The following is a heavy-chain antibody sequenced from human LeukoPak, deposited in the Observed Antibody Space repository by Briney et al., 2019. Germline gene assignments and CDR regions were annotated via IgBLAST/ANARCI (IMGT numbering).Heavy chain of an antibody. CDR2: IYPGDSDT. J-gene: IGHJ4*02. CDR3: ATYTVSSRYFDY. Sequence: GESLMICCKAAGYSFTSYWICWVRQLPGKGLGLTGIIYPGDSDTRYSPSFQGQVTIATDKSISTAYLQWSSLKASDTAMYYCATYTVSSRYFDYWGQGTLVTVSS. V-gene: IGHV5-51*01. CDR1: GYSFTSYW. D-gene: IGHD4-17*01.